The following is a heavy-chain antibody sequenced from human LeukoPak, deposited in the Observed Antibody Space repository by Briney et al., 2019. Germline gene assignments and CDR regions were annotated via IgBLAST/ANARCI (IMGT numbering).Heavy chain of an antibody. CDR3: VKDRPTWPIDY. J-gene: IGHJ4*02. Sequence: GGSLRLSCAASGFTFTSYSMSWVRQAPGKGLEWASSIGSSGVTTYYADSVKGRFTISRDNSKNTLYLQMNSLRDEDTAVYYCVKDRPTWPIDYWGQGTLVTVSS. D-gene: IGHD5-12*01. V-gene: IGHV3-23*01. CDR2: IGSSGVTT. CDR1: GFTFTSYS.